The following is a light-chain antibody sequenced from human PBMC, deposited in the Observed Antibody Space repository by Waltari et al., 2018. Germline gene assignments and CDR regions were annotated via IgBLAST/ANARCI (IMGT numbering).Light chain of an antibody. J-gene: IGLJ2*01. CDR2: EAT. CDR3: CSYAGENTMI. CDR1: YYDIWNYYL. Sequence: QSALTPPASVSGSPGQSVTISCTGTYYDIWNYYLFSWYQQYPGKAPRLIIYEATSRPSWVSNRFSASKSGNTASLTISGLQTEDEAHYYCCSYAGENTMIFGGGTRLTVL. V-gene: IGLV2-23*01.